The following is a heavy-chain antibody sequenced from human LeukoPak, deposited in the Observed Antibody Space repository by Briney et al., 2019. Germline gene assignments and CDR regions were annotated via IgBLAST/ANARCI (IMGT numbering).Heavy chain of an antibody. CDR3: ARLDYDILTGYYRDAFDI. CDR1: GGSISSSNW. J-gene: IGHJ3*02. Sequence: PSETLSLTCAVSGGSISSSNWWSWVRQPPGKGLEWIGEIYHSGSTNYNPSLKSRVTISVGKSKNQFSLRLSSVTAADTAVYYCARLDYDILTGYYRDAFDIWGQGTMVTVSS. CDR2: IYHSGST. D-gene: IGHD3-9*01. V-gene: IGHV4-4*02.